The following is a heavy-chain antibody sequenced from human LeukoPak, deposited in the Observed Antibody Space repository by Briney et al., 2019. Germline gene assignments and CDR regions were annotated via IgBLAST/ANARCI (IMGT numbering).Heavy chain of an antibody. V-gene: IGHV3-23*01. Sequence: GGSLRLSCAASGFAFNTYGMSWVRQAPGKGLEWVSAISGSGGNTYYANSVKGRFTISRDNSKNTLYLQMNSLRAEDTALYYCAKDRTWGLDYWGQGTLVTVSS. CDR3: AKDRTWGLDY. CDR2: ISGSGGNT. CDR1: GFAFNTYG. J-gene: IGHJ4*02. D-gene: IGHD7-27*01.